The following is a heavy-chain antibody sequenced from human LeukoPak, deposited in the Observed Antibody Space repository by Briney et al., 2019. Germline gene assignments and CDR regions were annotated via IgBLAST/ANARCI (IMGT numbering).Heavy chain of an antibody. J-gene: IGHJ4*02. CDR3: ARETPERYRGSYFDY. D-gene: IGHD1-26*01. V-gene: IGHV4-30-2*01. Sequence: PSETLSLTCIVSGGSISSGNYFWTWIQQPPGKGLECIGYISYSGSTYYNPSLKSRVTVSVDRSKNQFSLRLSSVTAADTAVYYCARETPERYRGSYFDYWGQGTLVTVSS. CDR2: ISYSGST. CDR1: GGSISSGNYF.